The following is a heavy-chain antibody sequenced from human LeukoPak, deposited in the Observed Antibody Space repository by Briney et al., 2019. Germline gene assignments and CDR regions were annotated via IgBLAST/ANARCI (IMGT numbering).Heavy chain of an antibody. CDR1: GGSISSYY. V-gene: IGHV4-4*07. Sequence: SETLSLTCTVSGGSISSYYWSWIRQPAGKGLEWIGRIYTSGSANYNPSLKSRVTMSVDTSKNQFSLKLSSVTAADTAVYYCARDGGSYYYYYMDVWGKGTTVTVSS. J-gene: IGHJ6*03. CDR3: ARDGGSYYYYYMDV. CDR2: IYTSGSA.